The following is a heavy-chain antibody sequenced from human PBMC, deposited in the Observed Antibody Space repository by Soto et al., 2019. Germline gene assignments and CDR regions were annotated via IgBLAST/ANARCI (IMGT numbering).Heavy chain of an antibody. CDR3: ARYDSSGYYWPYYYYGMDV. V-gene: IGHV3-7*01. D-gene: IGHD3-22*01. Sequence: SGGSLRLSCAASGFTFSSYWMSWVRQAPGKGLEWVSNISHSRSDIYYVDSVKGRFTISRDNAKNSLYLQMNSLRAEDTAVYYCARYDSSGYYWPYYYYGMDVWGQGTTVTVSS. CDR2: ISHSRSDI. CDR1: GFTFSSYW. J-gene: IGHJ6*02.